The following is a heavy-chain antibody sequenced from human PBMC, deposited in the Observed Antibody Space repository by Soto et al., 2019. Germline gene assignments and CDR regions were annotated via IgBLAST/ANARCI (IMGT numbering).Heavy chain of an antibody. CDR3: ARDHSSGWYGYYYYGMDV. Sequence: EVQLVESGGGLIQPGGSLNLSCAASGLPVSTNYMSWVRQAPGKGLEWVSVIYNDGKTYYADSVKGRFTISRDASKNTLHLQMDSLRAEDTAVYYCARDHSSGWYGYYYYGMDVWGQGTTVTVSS. D-gene: IGHD6-19*01. CDR2: IYNDGKT. J-gene: IGHJ6*02. V-gene: IGHV3-53*01. CDR1: GLPVSTNY.